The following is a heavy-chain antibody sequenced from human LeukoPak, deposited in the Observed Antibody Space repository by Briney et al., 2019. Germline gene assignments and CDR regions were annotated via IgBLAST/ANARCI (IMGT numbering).Heavy chain of an antibody. CDR3: AREDWNYDGYFDY. CDR1: GFTFSSYG. J-gene: IGHJ4*02. Sequence: GRSLRLSCAASGFTFSSYGMHWVRQAPGKGLEWVAVTSYDGSNKYYADSVKGRFTISRDNSKNTLYLQMNSLRAEDTAVYYCAREDWNYDGYFDYWGQGTLVTVSS. CDR2: TSYDGSNK. D-gene: IGHD1-7*01. V-gene: IGHV3-30-3*01.